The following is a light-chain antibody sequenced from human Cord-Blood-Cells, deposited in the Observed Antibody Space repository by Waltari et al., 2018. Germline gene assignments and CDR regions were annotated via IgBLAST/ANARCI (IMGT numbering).Light chain of an antibody. J-gene: IGLJ3*02. CDR2: SNN. V-gene: IGLV1-44*01. Sequence: QSVLTQPPSASGTPGQRVTISCSGRSPNIGRNTVNWYQQLPGTAPKLLIYSNNQRPSGVPDRFSGSKSGTSASLAISGLQSEDEADYYCAARDDSLNGWVFGGGTKLTVL. CDR3: AARDDSLNGWV. CDR1: SPNIGRNT.